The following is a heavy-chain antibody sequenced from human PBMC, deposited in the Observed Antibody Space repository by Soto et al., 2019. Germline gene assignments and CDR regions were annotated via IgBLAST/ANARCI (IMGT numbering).Heavy chain of an antibody. CDR2: IYYSGST. D-gene: IGHD4-4*01. Sequence: PSETLSLTCTVSGGSISSSSYYWGWVRQPPGKGLEWIGSIYYSGSTYYNPSLKNRVTISVDTSKNQFSLKLSSVTAADTAVFYCARLRNPEKPFDLRGQGTRVTVSS. V-gene: IGHV4-39*01. CDR1: GGSISSSSYY. J-gene: IGHJ4*02. CDR3: ARLRNPEKPFDL.